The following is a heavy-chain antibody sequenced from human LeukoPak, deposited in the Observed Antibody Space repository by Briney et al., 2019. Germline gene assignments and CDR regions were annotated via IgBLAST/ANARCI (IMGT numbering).Heavy chain of an antibody. Sequence: GGSLRLSCAASGFTFSSYEMNWVRQAPGKGLERVSYISSSGSTMYYADSVKGRFTTSRDNAKNSLSLQMNSLRAEDTAVYYCARSPAGANYYLDVWGKGTTVTISS. CDR3: ARSPAGANYYLDV. D-gene: IGHD1-14*01. CDR1: GFTFSSYE. CDR2: ISSSGSTM. J-gene: IGHJ6*03. V-gene: IGHV3-48*03.